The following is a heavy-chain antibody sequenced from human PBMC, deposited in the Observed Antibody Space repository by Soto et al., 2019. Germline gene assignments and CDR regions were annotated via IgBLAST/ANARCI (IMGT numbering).Heavy chain of an antibody. CDR1: GCSISSYY. V-gene: IGHV4-59*01. D-gene: IGHD3-3*01. J-gene: IGHJ3*02. CDR3: ARELYDFWSGYYRGAFDI. Sequence: SETLSLTCTVSGCSISSYYWSWIRQPPGKGLEWIGYIYYSGSTNYNPSLKSRVTISVDTSKNQFSLKLSSVTAADTAVYYCARELYDFWSGYYRGAFDIWGQGTMVTVSS. CDR2: IYYSGST.